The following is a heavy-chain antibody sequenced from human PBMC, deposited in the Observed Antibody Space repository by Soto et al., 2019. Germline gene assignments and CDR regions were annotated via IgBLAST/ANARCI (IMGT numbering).Heavy chain of an antibody. J-gene: IGHJ4*02. CDR2: ISSSSSYI. Sequence: EVQLVESGGGLVKPGGSLRLSCAASGFSFSTYTMSWVRQAPGKGLAWVSSISSSSSYIYYSDSMKGRFTISRDNAKNSLFLQMNSLRLEDTAVCYCARSSLGILRFLEWSFDYWGQGTLVTVSS. CDR3: ARSSLGILRFLEWSFDY. CDR1: GFSFSTYT. V-gene: IGHV3-21*01. D-gene: IGHD3-3*01.